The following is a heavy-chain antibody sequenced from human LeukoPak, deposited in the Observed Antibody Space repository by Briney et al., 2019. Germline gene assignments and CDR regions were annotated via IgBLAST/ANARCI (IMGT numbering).Heavy chain of an antibody. V-gene: IGHV4-59*01. CDR1: GGSISSYY. CDR3: ARGPHLGPRYCYCGMDV. CDR2: IYYSGST. J-gene: IGHJ6*02. Sequence: SETLSPTCTVAGGSISSYYWSWIRQPPGDGLEWIGYIYYSGSTNYNPSLQSRVTISVDTSKNQFSLKLSSVTAADTVVYYCARGPHLGPRYCYCGMDVWGRGTTVTVSS.